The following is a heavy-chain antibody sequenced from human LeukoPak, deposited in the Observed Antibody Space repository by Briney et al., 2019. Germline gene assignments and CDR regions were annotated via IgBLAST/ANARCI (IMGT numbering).Heavy chain of an antibody. Sequence: PSETLSLTCAVYGGSFSGYYWSWIRQPPGRALEWIGEINHSGSTNYNPSLKSRVTISVDTSKNQFSLKLSSVTAADTAVYYCARSSGFLEWLNYGMDVWGQGTTVTVSS. D-gene: IGHD3-3*01. CDR1: GGSFSGYY. CDR3: ARSSGFLEWLNYGMDV. V-gene: IGHV4-34*01. CDR2: INHSGST. J-gene: IGHJ6*02.